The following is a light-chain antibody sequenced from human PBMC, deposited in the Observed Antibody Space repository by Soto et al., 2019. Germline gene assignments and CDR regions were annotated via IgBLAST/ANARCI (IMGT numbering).Light chain of an antibody. CDR2: EVS. Sequence: QSVLTQPASVSGSPGQSITISCTGTTNDVGGYNYVSWYQQHPGKAPKLLIFEVSSRPSGVSNRFSGSKSGNTAFLTISALQAEDEADYFCNSYTSSTSRPYVFGTGTKLTVL. J-gene: IGLJ1*01. V-gene: IGLV2-14*01. CDR3: NSYTSSTSRPYV. CDR1: TNDVGGYNY.